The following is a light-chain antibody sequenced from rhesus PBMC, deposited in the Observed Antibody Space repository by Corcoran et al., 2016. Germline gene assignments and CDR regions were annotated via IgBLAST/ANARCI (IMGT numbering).Light chain of an antibody. V-gene: IGKV1-32*02. CDR2: YGK. Sequence: DIQMSQSPSSLSASAGDRVTIPCRASQGISSYLNWFQQKPGKAPKLVIYYGKILASGVPLRFRGSGSGIDCTRTISSLQPEDVATYYCQQGRSNPYSFGQGPKGEIK. J-gene: IGKJ2*01. CDR1: QGISSY. CDR3: QQGRSNPYS.